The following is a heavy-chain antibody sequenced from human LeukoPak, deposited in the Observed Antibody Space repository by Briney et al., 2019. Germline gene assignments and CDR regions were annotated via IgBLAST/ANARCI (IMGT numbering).Heavy chain of an antibody. CDR1: GGSVSSGSHY. V-gene: IGHV4-61*01. CDR2: IYYSGST. CDR3: ARLGQWLGPHFDY. Sequence: PSEPLSLTCTVSGGSVSSGSHYWTWIRPPPGKGLEWIGYIYYSGSTNYNPYLCSRVSISVAPSKNQFSLKLSSVTAADTAVYYCARLGQWLGPHFDYWGQGTLGSVSS. D-gene: IGHD6-19*01. J-gene: IGHJ4*02.